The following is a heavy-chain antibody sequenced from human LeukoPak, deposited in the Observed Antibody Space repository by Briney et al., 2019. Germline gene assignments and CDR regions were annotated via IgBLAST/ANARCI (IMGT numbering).Heavy chain of an antibody. V-gene: IGHV1-8*01. CDR3: ARGKNDYVWGRGFDY. J-gene: IGHJ4*02. D-gene: IGHD3-16*01. Sequence: GASVKVSCKASGYTSTSYDINWVRQATGQGLEWMGWMNPNSGNTGYAQKFQGRVTMTRNTSISTAYMELSSLRSEDTAVYYCARGKNDYVWGRGFDYWGQGTLVTVSS. CDR2: MNPNSGNT. CDR1: GYTSTSYD.